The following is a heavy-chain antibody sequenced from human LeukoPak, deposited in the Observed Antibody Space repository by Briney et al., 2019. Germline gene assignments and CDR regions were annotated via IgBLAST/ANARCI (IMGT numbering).Heavy chain of an antibody. J-gene: IGHJ4*02. V-gene: IGHV4-39*01. CDR2: IYYSGST. CDR1: GFTFSSYA. CDR3: ARGYGDSPPGY. D-gene: IGHD4-17*01. Sequence: GSLRLSCVGSGFTFSSYAMKWIRQPPGKGLEWIGSIYYSGSTYYNPSLKSRVTIFVDTSKNQFSLKLSSVTAADTAVYYCARGYGDSPPGYWGQGTLVTVSS.